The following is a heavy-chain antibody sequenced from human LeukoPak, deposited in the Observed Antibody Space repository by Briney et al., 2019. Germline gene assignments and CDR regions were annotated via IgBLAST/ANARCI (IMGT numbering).Heavy chain of an antibody. CDR2: IYYSGST. D-gene: IGHD6-19*01. J-gene: IGHJ4*02. CDR1: GGSISSSSYY. V-gene: IGHV4-39*01. CDR3: AAGIEVAGAPFDY. Sequence: SETLSLTCTVSGGSISSSSYYWGWIRQPPGKGLEWIGSIYYSGSTYYNPSLKSRVTISVDKSKSQFSLKLTSVTAPDTALYYCAAGIEVAGAPFDYWGQGILVTVSS.